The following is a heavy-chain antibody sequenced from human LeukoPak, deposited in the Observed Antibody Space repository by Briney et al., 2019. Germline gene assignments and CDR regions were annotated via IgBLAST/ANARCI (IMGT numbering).Heavy chain of an antibody. CDR1: GFTFSSYG. CDR3: AKDRYHDSSGYYYALGYYYYMDV. J-gene: IGHJ6*03. V-gene: IGHV3-30*02. Sequence: GGSLRLSCAASGFTFSSYGMHWVRQAPGKGLEWVAFIRYDGSNKYYADSVKGRFTISRDNSKNTLYLQMNSLRAEDTAVYYCAKDRYHDSSGYYYALGYYYYMDVWGKGTTVTVSS. D-gene: IGHD3-22*01. CDR2: IRYDGSNK.